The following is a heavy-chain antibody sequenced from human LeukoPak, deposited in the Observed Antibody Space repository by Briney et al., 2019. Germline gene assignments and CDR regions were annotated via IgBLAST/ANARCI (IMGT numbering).Heavy chain of an antibody. J-gene: IGHJ5*02. CDR1: GFTFSSYA. V-gene: IGHV3-23*01. CDR3: AKSLWYYGSGSNYNGLDP. CDR2: ISGGGGRT. Sequence: AGESLRLSCAASGFTFSSYAMSWVRQAPGKGLEWVSTISGGGGRTWYADSVKGRFTISRDNSKNTLYLQMNSLRTEDTAVYYCAKSLWYYGSGSNYNGLDPWGQGALVTVSS. D-gene: IGHD3-10*01.